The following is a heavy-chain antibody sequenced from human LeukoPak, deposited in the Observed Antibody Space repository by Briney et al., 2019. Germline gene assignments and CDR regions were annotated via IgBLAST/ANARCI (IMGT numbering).Heavy chain of an antibody. CDR1: GYSISSGYY. Sequence: PSETLPLTCAVSGYSISSGYYWGWIRQPPGKGLEWIGGIYHSGSTYYNPSLKSRVTISVDTSKNQFSLKLSSVTAADTAVYYCARDWGLGSHLYYFDYWGQGTLVTVSS. J-gene: IGHJ4*02. CDR3: ARDWGLGSHLYYFDY. V-gene: IGHV4-38-2*02. CDR2: IYHSGST. D-gene: IGHD1-26*01.